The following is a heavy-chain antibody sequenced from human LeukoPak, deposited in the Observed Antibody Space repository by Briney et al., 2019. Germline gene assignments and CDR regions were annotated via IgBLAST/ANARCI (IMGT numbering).Heavy chain of an antibody. Sequence: SETLSLNCAVYGGSFNNYYWSWLRQPPGKGLEWLGEINHSGSTNYNPSLKSRVTVSVDTSKNQFSLKLSSVTAADTAVYYCARGPEDYFGSGSYYMLDYWGQGTLVAVSS. CDR2: INHSGST. CDR1: GGSFNNYY. D-gene: IGHD3-10*01. CDR3: ARGPEDYFGSGSYYMLDY. J-gene: IGHJ4*02. V-gene: IGHV4-34*01.